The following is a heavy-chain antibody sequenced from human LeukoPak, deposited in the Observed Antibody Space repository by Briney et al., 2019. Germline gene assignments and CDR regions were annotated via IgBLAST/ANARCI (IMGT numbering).Heavy chain of an antibody. V-gene: IGHV3-33*01. CDR3: ARDGFREQLVRHHMDV. J-gene: IGHJ6*02. Sequence: GGSLRLACAASGFTFSSYGMHWVRQAPGKGLEWVAVIWYDGSNKYYADSVKGRFTISRDNSKSTLFLQMNSLRAEDTAVYHCARDGFREQLVRHHMDVWGQGTTVTVSS. CDR1: GFTFSSYG. CDR2: IWYDGSNK. D-gene: IGHD6-6*01.